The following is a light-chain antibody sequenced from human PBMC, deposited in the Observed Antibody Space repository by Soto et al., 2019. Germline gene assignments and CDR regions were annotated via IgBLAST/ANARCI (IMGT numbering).Light chain of an antibody. J-gene: IGKJ1*01. V-gene: IGKV3-11*01. Sequence: EIVLTQSPATLSLSPGERATLSCRASQSVSSFLAWYQHKPGQAPRLLIYDASTRATGIPARFSGSGSGTYFTLTISRLEPEDFAVYYCQQRSDWPTFGQGTKVEIK. CDR3: QQRSDWPT. CDR1: QSVSSF. CDR2: DAS.